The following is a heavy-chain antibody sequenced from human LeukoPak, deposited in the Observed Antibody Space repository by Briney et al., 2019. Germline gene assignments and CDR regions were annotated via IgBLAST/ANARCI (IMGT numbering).Heavy chain of an antibody. CDR3: ARDVAALRLVDY. CDR1: GYTFTAYY. Sequence: ASVKVSCKASGYTFTAYYMHWVRQAPGQGLEWMGWINPNSGGTNYAQNFQDRVTMTRDTSISTAYMELSRLTSDDTAIYYCARDVAALRLVDYWGQGTLVTVPS. D-gene: IGHD6-13*01. CDR2: INPNSGGT. V-gene: IGHV1-2*02. J-gene: IGHJ4*02.